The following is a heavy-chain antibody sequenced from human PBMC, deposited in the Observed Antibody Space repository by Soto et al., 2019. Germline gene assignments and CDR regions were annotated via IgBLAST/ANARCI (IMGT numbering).Heavy chain of an antibody. V-gene: IGHV3-11*06. CDR1: GSTFSDYY. CDR3: ARDVYRYSSSSPEDV. CDR2: ISSSSRTT. J-gene: IGHJ6*02. Sequence: SLTLSCAASGSTFSDYYMSWIRQAPGKGLDWVAYISSSSRTTKYGDSVKGRFTISRDNAKNSMFLQMNSLRGEDTAVYYCARDVYRYSSSSPEDVWGQGTTVTVSS. D-gene: IGHD6-6*01.